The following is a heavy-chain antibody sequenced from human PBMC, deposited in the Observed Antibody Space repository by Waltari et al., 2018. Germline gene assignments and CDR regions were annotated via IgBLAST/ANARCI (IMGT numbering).Heavy chain of an antibody. CDR1: GFNFRNYW. CDR3: AGIAVGGRRAFNI. V-gene: IGHV3-74*01. J-gene: IGHJ3*02. CDR2: VNYGGDST. Sequence: EVQLVESGGDSVQPGGSLRLSCAASGFNFRNYWMHWFRQAPGEGRVWVPRVNYGGDSTNYADSVNGRLTISRDNAKNTLYLQMNSLRVEDTAVYYCAGIAVGGRRAFNIWGQGTMVTVSS. D-gene: IGHD6-19*01.